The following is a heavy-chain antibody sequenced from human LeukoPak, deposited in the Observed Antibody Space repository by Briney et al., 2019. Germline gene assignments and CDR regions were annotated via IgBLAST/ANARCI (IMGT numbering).Heavy chain of an antibody. V-gene: IGHV1-69*04. D-gene: IGHD3-22*01. CDR2: IIPILGIA. CDR1: GGTFSSYA. CDR3: ARGGDDSSGYYFLFDY. J-gene: IGHJ4*02. Sequence: ASVKVSCKASGGTFSSYAISWVRQAPGQGLEWMGRIIPILGIANYAQKFRGRVTITADKSTSTAYMELSSLRSEDTAVYYCARGGDDSSGYYFLFDYWGQGTLVTVSS.